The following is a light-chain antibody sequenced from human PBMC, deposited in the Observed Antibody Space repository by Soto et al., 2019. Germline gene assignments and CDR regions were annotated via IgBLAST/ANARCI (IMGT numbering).Light chain of an antibody. V-gene: IGKV1-5*01. CDR2: DAS. CDR3: QQYNSYSPWT. CDR1: QSIGRW. J-gene: IGKJ1*01. Sequence: DIPMTQSPSTLSASAGDRVTVTCRASQSIGRWLAWYQQKPGKAPKLLIYDASSLESGVPSRFSGSGSGTEFTLTISSLQPDDFATYYCQQYNSYSPWTFGQGTKVEIK.